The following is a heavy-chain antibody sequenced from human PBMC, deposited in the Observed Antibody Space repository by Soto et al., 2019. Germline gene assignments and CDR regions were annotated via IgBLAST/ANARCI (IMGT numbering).Heavy chain of an antibody. D-gene: IGHD2-15*01. CDR1: GGTFSSYT. CDR3: ATGAMATQTSVWFDP. J-gene: IGHJ5*02. CDR2: IIPILGIA. V-gene: IGHV1-69*02. Sequence: QVQLVQSGAEVKKPGSSVKVSCKASGGTFSSYTISWVRQAPGQGLEWMGRIIPILGIANYAQKFQGRVTITAEKSTSTAYTELSSLRSEDTAVYYCATGAMATQTSVWFDPWGQGTLVTVSS.